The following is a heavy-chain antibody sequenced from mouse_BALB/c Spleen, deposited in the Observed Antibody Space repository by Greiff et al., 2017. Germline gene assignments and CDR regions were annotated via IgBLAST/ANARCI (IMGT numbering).Heavy chain of an antibody. Sequence: GQLVESGGGLVKPGGSLKLSCAASGFTFSSYGMSWVRQTPDKRLEWVATISSGGSYTYYPDSVKGRFTISRDNAKNTLYLQMSSLKSEDTAMYYCARRGNWVAYWGQGTLVTVSA. J-gene: IGHJ3*01. CDR3: ARRGNWVAY. CDR2: ISSGGSYT. CDR1: GFTFSSYG. V-gene: IGHV5-6*03.